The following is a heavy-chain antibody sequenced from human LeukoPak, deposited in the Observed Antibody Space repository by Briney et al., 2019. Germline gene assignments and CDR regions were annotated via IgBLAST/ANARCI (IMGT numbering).Heavy chain of an antibody. CDR3: AVWIVPDYWYFDL. Sequence: SETLSLTCTVSGGSISSSSYYWGWIRQPPGKGLEWIGSIYYSGSTYYNPSLKSRVTISLDTSKNQFSLKLSSVTAADTAVYYCAVWIVPDYWYFDLWGRGTLVTVSS. CDR1: GGSISSSSYY. CDR2: IYYSGST. V-gene: IGHV4-39*07. D-gene: IGHD2-2*01. J-gene: IGHJ2*01.